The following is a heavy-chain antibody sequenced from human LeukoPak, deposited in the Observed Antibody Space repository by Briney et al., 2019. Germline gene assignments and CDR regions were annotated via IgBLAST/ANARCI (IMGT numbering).Heavy chain of an antibody. CDR2: ISAYSCNT. J-gene: IGHJ4*02. CDR1: GYTFTGYG. Sequence: ASVKVSCKASGYTFTGYGISWVRQAPGQGLEWMGWISAYSCNTNYAQKRQGRGTMTTETSTSTAYMELRSLRSDDTAVYYCARGSPPRRNYDSRGYYSYYFDDWGQGTLVTVSS. CDR3: ARGSPPRRNYDSRGYYSYYFDD. D-gene: IGHD3-22*01. V-gene: IGHV1-18*01.